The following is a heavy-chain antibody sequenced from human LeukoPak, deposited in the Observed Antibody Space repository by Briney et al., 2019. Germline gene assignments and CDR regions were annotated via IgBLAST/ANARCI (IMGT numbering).Heavy chain of an antibody. CDR2: IYTSGST. CDR1: GGSISSYY. J-gene: IGHJ6*03. V-gene: IGHV4-4*07. D-gene: IGHD3-3*01. Sequence: SETLSLTCTVSGGSISSYYWSWIRQPAGKGLEWIGRIYTSGSTNYNPSLKSRVTMSVDTSKNQFSLKLSSVTAADTAVYYCARGVRWDFWSGYSNYYYYYMDVWGKGTTVTVSS. CDR3: ARGVRWDFWSGYSNYYYYYMDV.